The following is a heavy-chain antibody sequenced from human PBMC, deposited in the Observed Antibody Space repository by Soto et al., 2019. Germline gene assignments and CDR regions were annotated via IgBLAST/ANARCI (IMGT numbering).Heavy chain of an antibody. V-gene: IGHV3-23*01. Sequence: GGSLSLSCAYSGFTFSNYSMNWVCQAPGKGLEWVSSISGSGAKTYYADSVRGRFTISRDYSQKTLYLQLTILRPEDLAIYYCLNEVIGGKCNSPDYYGIDWFDPWGQGTLVTV. J-gene: IGHJ5*02. CDR2: ISGSGAKT. CDR1: GFTFSNYS. D-gene: IGHD3-10*01. CDR3: LNEVIGGKCNSPDYYGIDWFDP.